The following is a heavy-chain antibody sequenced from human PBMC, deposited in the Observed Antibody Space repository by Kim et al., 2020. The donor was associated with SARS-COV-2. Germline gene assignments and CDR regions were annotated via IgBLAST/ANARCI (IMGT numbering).Heavy chain of an antibody. CDR1: GFTFSTYA. CDR2: ILRDGTTK. J-gene: IGHJ5*02. CDR3: VREGDIVVVPLAMSFDL. Sequence: GGSLRLSCAASGFTFSTYAMHWVRQAPGKGLEWVALILRDGTTKCYADSVKGRFTISRDNSKNTLYMQMNSLSAEDTAVYYCVREGDIVVVPLAMSFDLWGQGTLVTVSS. V-gene: IGHV3-33*05. D-gene: IGHD2-2*01.